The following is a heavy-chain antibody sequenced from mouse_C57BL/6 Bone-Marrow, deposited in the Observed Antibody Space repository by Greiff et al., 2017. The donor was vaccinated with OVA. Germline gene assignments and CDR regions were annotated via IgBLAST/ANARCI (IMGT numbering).Heavy chain of an antibody. Sequence: QVQLQQSGAELARTGASVKLSCKASGYTFTSYGISWVKQRTGQGLEWIGEIYPRSGNTYYNEKFKGKATLTADKSSSTAYMELRSLTSEDSAVYFCARRGWPAYFDYWGQGTTLTVSS. J-gene: IGHJ2*01. CDR1: GYTFTSYG. CDR2: IYPRSGNT. D-gene: IGHD3-3*01. V-gene: IGHV1-81*01. CDR3: ARRGWPAYFDY.